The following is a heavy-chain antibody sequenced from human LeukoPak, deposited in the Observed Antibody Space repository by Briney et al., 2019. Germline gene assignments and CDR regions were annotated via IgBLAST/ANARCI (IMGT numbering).Heavy chain of an antibody. CDR1: GGSISRGDYY. CDR2: IYYSGST. D-gene: IGHD3-22*01. CDR3: ARGGGYDSSGYYLVSDAFDI. J-gene: IGHJ3*02. Sequence: SQTLSLTCTVSGGSISRGDYYWSWIRQPPGKGLEWIGYIYYSGSTYYNPSLKSRVTISVDTSKNQFSLKLSSVTAADTAVYYCARGGGYDSSGYYLVSDAFDIWGQGTMVTVSS. V-gene: IGHV4-30-4*01.